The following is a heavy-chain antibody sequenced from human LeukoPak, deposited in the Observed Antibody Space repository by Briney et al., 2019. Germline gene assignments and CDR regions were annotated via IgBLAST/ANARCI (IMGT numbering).Heavy chain of an antibody. CDR3: ALFEVVVGSTQDF. V-gene: IGHV4-34*01. CDR1: GGSISNYF. D-gene: IGHD2-15*01. J-gene: IGHJ4*02. Sequence: SETLSLTCTVSGGSISNYFWNWIRQPPGKGLEWIAEIHHTGHINYNPSLKSRVTVSVDRSKNQFSLKLTSVTAADTAVYYCALFEVVVGSTQDFWGQGTLVTVSS. CDR2: IHHTGHI.